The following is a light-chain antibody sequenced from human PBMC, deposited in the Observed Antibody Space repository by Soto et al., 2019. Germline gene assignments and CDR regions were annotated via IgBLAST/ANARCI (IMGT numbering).Light chain of an antibody. V-gene: IGLV2-14*01. CDR2: EVN. CDR1: SSDVGGYKF. Sequence: QSALTQPASVSASPGQSITISWTGTSSDVGGYKFVSWYQHHPGKAPKLMIYEVNNRPSGVSNRFSGSKSGNTASLTISGLQPEDEADYYCLSYTSANTRVFGGGTKLTVL. J-gene: IGLJ3*02. CDR3: LSYTSANTRV.